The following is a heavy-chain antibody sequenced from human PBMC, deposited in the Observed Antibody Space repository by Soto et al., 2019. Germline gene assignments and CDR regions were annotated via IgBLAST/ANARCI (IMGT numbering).Heavy chain of an antibody. D-gene: IGHD6-13*01. CDR2: FDPEDGET. V-gene: IGHV1-24*01. J-gene: IGHJ4*02. CDR1: GYTLTELS. CDR3: ATGSLDELDSSSWYRGRGYFDY. Sequence: ASVKVSCKVSGYTLTELSMHWVRQAPGKGLEWMGGFDPEDGETIYAQKFQGRVTMTEDTSTDTAYMELSSLRSEDTAVYYCATGSLDELDSSSWYRGRGYFDYWGQGTLVTVSS.